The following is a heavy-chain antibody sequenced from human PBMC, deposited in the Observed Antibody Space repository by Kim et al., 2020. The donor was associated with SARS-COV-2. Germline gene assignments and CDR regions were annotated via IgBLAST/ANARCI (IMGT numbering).Heavy chain of an antibody. Sequence: ADSVKGRSPNSRDNAKNTLYLQMNSLGAEDTALYYCARRAVDSSGTYYFDYWGQGTLVTVSS. CDR3: ARRAVDSSGTYYFDY. J-gene: IGHJ4*02. V-gene: IGHV3-74*01. D-gene: IGHD3-22*01.